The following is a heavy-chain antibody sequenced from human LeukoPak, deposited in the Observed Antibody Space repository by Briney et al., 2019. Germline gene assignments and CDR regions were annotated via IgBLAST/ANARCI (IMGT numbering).Heavy chain of an antibody. CDR2: ISSSSSYI. D-gene: IGHD5-12*01. CDR1: GFTFSSYS. J-gene: IGHJ4*02. CDR3: ARDISVVATISHYFDY. V-gene: IGHV3-21*01. Sequence: GGSLRLSCAASGFTFSSYSMNWVRQAPGKGLEWVLSISSSSSYIYYADSVKGRFTISRDNAKNSLYLQMNSLRAEDTAVYYCARDISVVATISHYFDYWGQGTLVTVSS.